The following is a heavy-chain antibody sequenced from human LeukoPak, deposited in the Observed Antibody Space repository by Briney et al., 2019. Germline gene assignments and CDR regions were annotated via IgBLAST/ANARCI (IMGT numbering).Heavy chain of an antibody. CDR2: IVVGSGNT. J-gene: IGHJ4*02. CDR3: AALYYDSPPFDY. Sequence: SVKVSCKASGFTFTSSAMQWVRQARGQRLEWIGWIVVGSGNTNYAQKSQERVTITRDMSTSTAYMELSSLRSEDTAVYYCAALYYDSPPFDYWGQGTLVTVSS. CDR1: GFTFTSSA. D-gene: IGHD3-22*01. V-gene: IGHV1-58*02.